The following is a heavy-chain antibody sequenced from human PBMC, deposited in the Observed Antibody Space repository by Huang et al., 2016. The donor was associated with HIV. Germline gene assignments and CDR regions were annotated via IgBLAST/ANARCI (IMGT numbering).Heavy chain of an antibody. CDR3: AKSPRGTGTTNAIYYYSYMDV. Sequence: QVQLVESGGGVVQPGGSLRLSWAASGFTFSSYGMDWVRQAPGKGLGGGAFIRYDGSNKYYADSVKGRFTISRDNSKNTLYLQMNSLRAEDTAVYYCAKSPRGTGTTNAIYYYSYMDVWGKGTTVTVSS. J-gene: IGHJ6*03. D-gene: IGHD1-7*01. CDR2: IRYDGSNK. V-gene: IGHV3-30*02. CDR1: GFTFSSYG.